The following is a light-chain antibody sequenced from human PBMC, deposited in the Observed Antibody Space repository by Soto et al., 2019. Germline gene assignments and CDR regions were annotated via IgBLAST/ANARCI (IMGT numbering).Light chain of an antibody. CDR1: QSVSSY. J-gene: IGKJ4*01. Sequence: EIVLTQSQATLSLSPGERATLSCRASQSVSSYLAWYQQKPGQAPRLLIYDASNRATGIPARFSGSGSGTDFTLTISSLDPEDFAVYYCQQRSNWLLTFGGGTKVEIK. V-gene: IGKV3-11*01. CDR2: DAS. CDR3: QQRSNWLLT.